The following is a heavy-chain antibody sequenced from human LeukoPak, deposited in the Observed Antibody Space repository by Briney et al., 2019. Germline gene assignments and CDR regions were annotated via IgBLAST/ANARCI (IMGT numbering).Heavy chain of an antibody. V-gene: IGHV1-18*01. D-gene: IGHD2-2*01. Sequence: SVKVSCKASGYTFTSYGISWVRQAPGQGLEWMGWISAYNGNTNYAQKLQGRVTMTTDTSTSTAYMELRSLRSGDTAVYYCARDRGDIVVVPAAMRDYYYGMDVWGQGTTVTVSS. CDR3: ARDRGDIVVVPAAMRDYYYGMDV. CDR1: GYTFTSYG. J-gene: IGHJ6*02. CDR2: ISAYNGNT.